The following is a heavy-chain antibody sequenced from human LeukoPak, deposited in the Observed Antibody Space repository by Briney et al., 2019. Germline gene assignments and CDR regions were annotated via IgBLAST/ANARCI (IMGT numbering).Heavy chain of an antibody. Sequence: PGGSLRLSCAASGFTFSNHGMHWVRQAPGKGLEWVAFIRYDGSNKYYADSVKGRFTISRDNSKNTLYLQMNSLRAEDTAVYYCAKDSEDIVVVPAAINYYYYMDVWGKGTTVTISS. D-gene: IGHD2-2*01. CDR1: GFTFSNHG. CDR2: IRYDGSNK. J-gene: IGHJ6*03. CDR3: AKDSEDIVVVPAAINYYYYMDV. V-gene: IGHV3-30*02.